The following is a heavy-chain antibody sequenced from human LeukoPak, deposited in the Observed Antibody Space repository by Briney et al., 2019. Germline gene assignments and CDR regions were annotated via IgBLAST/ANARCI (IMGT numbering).Heavy chain of an antibody. CDR2: INPNSGGT. D-gene: IGHD5-18*01. Sequence: ASVKVSCKASGYTFTGYYMHWVRQAPGQGLEWMGRINPNSGGTNYAQKFQGRVTMTRDTSISTAYMELSRLRSDDTAVYYCARVGYRYGYYFDYWGQGTLVTVSS. CDR3: ARVGYRYGYYFDY. CDR1: GYTFTGYY. J-gene: IGHJ4*02. V-gene: IGHV1-2*06.